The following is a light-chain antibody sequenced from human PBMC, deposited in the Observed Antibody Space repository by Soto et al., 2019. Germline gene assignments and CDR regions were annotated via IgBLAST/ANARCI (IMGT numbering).Light chain of an antibody. V-gene: IGLV2-11*01. CDR1: SSDVGGYNH. CDR2: DVS. J-gene: IGLJ3*02. Sequence: QSALTQPRSVSGSPGQSVTISCTGTSSDVGGYNHVSWYQQHPGKAPKLMIYDVSNRPSGVPDRFSGSKSGSTASLTISGLQAEDEADYYCCAYAGSYTWMFGGGTKVTVL. CDR3: CAYAGSYTWM.